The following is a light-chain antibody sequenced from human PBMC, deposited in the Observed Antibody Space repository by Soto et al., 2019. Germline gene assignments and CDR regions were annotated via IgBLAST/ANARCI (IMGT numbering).Light chain of an antibody. V-gene: IGLV2-14*01. J-gene: IGLJ2*01. CDR3: TSYTASSTLV. CDR2: VVT. CDR1: SSDIGTYNS. Sequence: QSALTQPASVSGSPGQSITISCTGTSSDIGTYNSVSWYQQHAGKVPKLMIYVVTNRPSGVSDRFSGSKSGNTASLTISGLQAEDEADYYCTSYTASSTLVFGGGTKLTVL.